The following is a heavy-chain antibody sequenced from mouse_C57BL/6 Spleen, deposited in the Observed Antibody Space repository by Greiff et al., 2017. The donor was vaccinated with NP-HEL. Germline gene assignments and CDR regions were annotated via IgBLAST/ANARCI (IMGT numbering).Heavy chain of an antibody. CDR1: GYTFTSYW. D-gene: IGHD2-1*01. CDR2: IYPSDSET. V-gene: IGHV1-61*01. J-gene: IGHJ4*01. Sequence: QVQLQQPGAELVRPGSSVKLSCKASGYTFTSYWMDWVKQRPGQGLEWIGNIYPSDSETHYNQKFKDKATLTVDKSSSTAYMQLSSLTSEDSAVYYCATLFGKQYAMDYWVKEPQSPSPQ. CDR3: ATLFGKQYAMDY.